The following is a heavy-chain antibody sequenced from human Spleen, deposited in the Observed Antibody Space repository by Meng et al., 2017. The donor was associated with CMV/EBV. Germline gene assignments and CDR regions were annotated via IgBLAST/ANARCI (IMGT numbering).Heavy chain of an antibody. V-gene: IGHV4-61*01. CDR2: IYYSGST. CDR1: GGSVSSGSYY. Sequence: SETLSLTCTVSGGSVSSGSYYWSWIRQPPGKGLEWIGYIYYSGSTNYNPSLKSRVTISVDTSKNQFSLKLSSVTAADTAVHYCAREEGLDWGQGTLVTVSS. CDR3: AREEGLD. J-gene: IGHJ4*02.